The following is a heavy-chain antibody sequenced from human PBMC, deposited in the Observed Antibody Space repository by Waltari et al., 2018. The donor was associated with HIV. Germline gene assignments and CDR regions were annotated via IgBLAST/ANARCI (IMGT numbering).Heavy chain of an antibody. J-gene: IGHJ4*02. V-gene: IGHV4-61*02. D-gene: IGHD3-3*01. CDR3: ARAYYDFWSGYNY. Sequence: QVQLQESGPGLVKPSQTLSLTCTVSGGSISSGSYYWSWIRQPAGKGLEWIGRIYTSGSTNYNPSLKSRVTISVDTSKNQFSLKLSSVTAADTAVYYCARAYYDFWSGYNYWGQGTLVTVSS. CDR2: IYTSGST. CDR1: GGSISSGSYY.